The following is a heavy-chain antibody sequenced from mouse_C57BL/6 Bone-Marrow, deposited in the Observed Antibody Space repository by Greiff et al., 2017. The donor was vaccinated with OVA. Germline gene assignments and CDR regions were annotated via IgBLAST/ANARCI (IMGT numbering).Heavy chain of an antibody. J-gene: IGHJ3*01. CDR2: IDPENGDT. CDR1: GFNIKDDY. Sequence: EVQLQQSGAELVRPGASVKLSCTASGFNIKDDYMHWVKQRPEQGLEWIGWIDPENGDTESASKFQGKATITADTSSNTAYLQLSSLTSEDTAVDYCTTGGNYPFAYWGQGTLVTVSA. D-gene: IGHD2-1*01. V-gene: IGHV14-4*01. CDR3: TTGGNYPFAY.